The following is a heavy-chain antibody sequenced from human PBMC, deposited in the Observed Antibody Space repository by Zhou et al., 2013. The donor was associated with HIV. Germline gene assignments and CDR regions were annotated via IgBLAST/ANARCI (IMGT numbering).Heavy chain of an antibody. V-gene: IGHV1-18*01. Sequence: QVQLVQSGAEVKKPGSSVKVSCKASGGTFSRYGISWVRQAPGQGLEWMGWISSYRGHTNYAQKLQGRVSVTTDTSTNTAYMELRNLRSDDTAVYFCARALSTRWIGGGFFYMDVWGKGTTVTVS. CDR2: ISSYRGHT. D-gene: IGHD6-19*01. CDR1: GGTFSRYG. CDR3: ARALSTRWIGGGFFYMDV. J-gene: IGHJ6*03.